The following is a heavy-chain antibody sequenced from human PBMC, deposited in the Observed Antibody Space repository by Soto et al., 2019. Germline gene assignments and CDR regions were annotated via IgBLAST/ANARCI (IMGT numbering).Heavy chain of an antibody. V-gene: IGHV5-10-1*01. CDR2: IDPSDSQT. D-gene: IGHD3-22*01. CDR3: ARQIYDSDTGPNFQYYFDS. CDR1: GYGFAGYW. J-gene: IGHJ4*02. Sequence: SGESLKISCKGSGYGFAGYWITWVRQKPGKGLEWMGRIDPSDSQTYYSPSFRGHVTISATKSITTVFLQWSSLRASDTAMYYCARQIYDSDTGPNFQYYFDSWGQGTPVTVSS.